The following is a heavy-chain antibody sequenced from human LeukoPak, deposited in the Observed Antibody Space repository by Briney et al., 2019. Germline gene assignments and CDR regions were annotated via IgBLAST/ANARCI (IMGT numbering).Heavy chain of an antibody. Sequence: PSQTLSLTCSVSGGSISRSDYYWSWIRQPPGKGLDWIGYINYRGSTYYNPSLQSRVTISVDTSKNQFSLKLNSVTAADTAVYYCARGTPHYDSSGYNYGPPNYSFDNWGQGTLVTVSS. V-gene: IGHV4-30-4*01. CDR1: GGSISRSDYY. D-gene: IGHD3-22*01. J-gene: IGHJ4*02. CDR3: ARGTPHYDSSGYNYGPPNYSFDN. CDR2: INYRGST.